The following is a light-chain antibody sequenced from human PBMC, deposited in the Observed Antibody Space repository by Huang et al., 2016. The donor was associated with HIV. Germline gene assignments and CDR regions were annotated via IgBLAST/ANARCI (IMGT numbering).Light chain of an antibody. CDR1: QSVSSSH. Sequence: EIVLTQSPGTLSLSPGERATLSCRASQSVSSSHLAWYQQKAGQSPRLLIYGASSRASGTPNRFGGSGSGTDFTLTISRLDPEDFAVYYCQQYGTSTSTFGQGTRVEVK. J-gene: IGKJ1*01. V-gene: IGKV3-20*01. CDR3: QQYGTSTST. CDR2: GAS.